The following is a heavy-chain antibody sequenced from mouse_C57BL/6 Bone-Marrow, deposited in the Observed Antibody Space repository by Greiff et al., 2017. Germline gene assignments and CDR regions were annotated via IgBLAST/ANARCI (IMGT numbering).Heavy chain of an antibody. V-gene: IGHV5-6*01. Sequence: VQLKESGGDLVKPGGSLKLSCAASGFTFSSYGMSWVRQTPDKRLEWVATISSGGSYTYYPDSVKGRFTISRDNAKNTLYLQMSSLKSEDTAMYYCAKLAAWFAYWGQGTLVTVSA. J-gene: IGHJ3*01. CDR3: AKLAAWFAY. CDR2: ISSGGSYT. CDR1: GFTFSSYG.